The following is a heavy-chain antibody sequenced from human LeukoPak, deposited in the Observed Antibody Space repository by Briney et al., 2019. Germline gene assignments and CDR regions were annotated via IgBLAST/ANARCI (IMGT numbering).Heavy chain of an antibody. D-gene: IGHD6-19*01. CDR1: GFTFSSYA. V-gene: IGHV3-33*08. CDR3: ARERYSSGRGDHWYFDL. J-gene: IGHJ2*01. Sequence: PGGSLRLSCAASGFTFSSYAMHWVRQAPGKGLEWVTVIWYDGSNKYYADSVKGRFTISRDNSKNTLYLQMDSLRAEDTAVYYCARERYSSGRGDHWYFDLWGRGTLVTVSS. CDR2: IWYDGSNK.